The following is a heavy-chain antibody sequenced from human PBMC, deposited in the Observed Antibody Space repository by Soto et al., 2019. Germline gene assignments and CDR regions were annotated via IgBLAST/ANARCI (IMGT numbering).Heavy chain of an antibody. CDR2: ISGSGGST. CDR3: AKGPRDTMVRGVMGGWYSIIYPNYYYYGMDV. D-gene: IGHD3-10*01. V-gene: IGHV3-23*01. Sequence: GGSLRLSCAASGFTFSSYAMSWVRQAPGKGLEWVSAISGSGGSTYYADSVKGRFTISRDNSKNTLYLQMNSLRAEDTAVYYCAKGPRDTMVRGVMGGWYSIIYPNYYYYGMDVWGQGTTVTVSS. CDR1: GFTFSSYA. J-gene: IGHJ6*02.